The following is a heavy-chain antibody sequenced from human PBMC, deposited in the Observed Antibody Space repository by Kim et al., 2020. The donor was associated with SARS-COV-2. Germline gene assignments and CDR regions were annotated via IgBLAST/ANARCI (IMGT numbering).Heavy chain of an antibody. J-gene: IGHJ4*02. CDR3: AKDRSRVVPAAYFDY. D-gene: IGHD2-2*01. Sequence: ADSVKGRFTSSRDNAKNTLELQMNSLRAEDTAVYYCAKDRSRVVPAAYFDYWGQGTLVTVSS. V-gene: IGHV3-30*02.